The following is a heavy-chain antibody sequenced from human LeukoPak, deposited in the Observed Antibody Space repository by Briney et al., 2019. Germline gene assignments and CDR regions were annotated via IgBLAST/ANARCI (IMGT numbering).Heavy chain of an antibody. CDR2: INHSGST. Sequence: PSETLSLTCAVYGGSFSGYYWSWIRQPPGKGLEWIGQINHSGSTKYNPSLKSRVTISVDTSKNQFSLKLSSQTAADTAVYYCARDPLISSGYYSITKPFVFDIWGQGTMVTVSS. CDR1: GGSFSGYY. CDR3: ARDPLISSGYYSITKPFVFDI. V-gene: IGHV4-34*01. D-gene: IGHD3-22*01. J-gene: IGHJ3*02.